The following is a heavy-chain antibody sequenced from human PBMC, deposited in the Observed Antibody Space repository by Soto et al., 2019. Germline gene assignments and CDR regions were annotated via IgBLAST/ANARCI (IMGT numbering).Heavy chain of an antibody. CDR1: GFMFSGYA. CDR2: VSNRGTST. Sequence: EVQLLESGGGLAQPGESLTLSCAASGFMFSGYAMSWVRQAPGKGLEWVSAVSNRGTSTSYADSVKGRFTISRDNSKNTLYLQMSSLGAEDTALYYCVKDLAASGWFDPWGQGTLVIVSS. J-gene: IGHJ5*02. D-gene: IGHD2-15*01. CDR3: VKDLAASGWFDP. V-gene: IGHV3-23*01.